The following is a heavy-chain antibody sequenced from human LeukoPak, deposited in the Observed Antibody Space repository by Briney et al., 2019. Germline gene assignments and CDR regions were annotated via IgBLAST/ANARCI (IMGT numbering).Heavy chain of an antibody. D-gene: IGHD1-26*01. CDR1: GFSVSSNY. CDR3: AGTTSSWGYFYMDV. V-gene: IGHV3-53*01. CDR2: IFSGGTT. Sequence: GGSLRLSCAASGFSVSSNYMSWVRQAPGKGLEWVSTIFSGGTTDYADSVKGRFTISRDNSKNTVSLQMNNLRVDDTAVYYCAGTTSSWGYFYMDVWGKGTTVTVSS. J-gene: IGHJ6*03.